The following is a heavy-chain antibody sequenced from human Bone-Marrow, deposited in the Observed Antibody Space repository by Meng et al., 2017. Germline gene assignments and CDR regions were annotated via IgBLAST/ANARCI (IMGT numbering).Heavy chain of an antibody. CDR1: GFSFTDAW. V-gene: IGHV3-15*04. J-gene: IGHJ4*02. CDR2: IESNSDGGTT. Sequence: GESLKISCVASGFSFTDAWMSWVRQAPGKGLEWVGRIESNSDGGTTDYAEPGKGRFTISRDDSKNTLYLQMNSLIIEDTALYFCATGAAVADHWGQGTLVTVSS. CDR3: ATGAAVADH. D-gene: IGHD6-13*01.